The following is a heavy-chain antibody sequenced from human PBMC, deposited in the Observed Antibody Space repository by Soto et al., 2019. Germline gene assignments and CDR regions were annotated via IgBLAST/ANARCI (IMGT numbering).Heavy chain of an antibody. V-gene: IGHV4-4*02. J-gene: IGHJ4*02. Sequence: PSGTLSLTCAVSGGSVSSTQWWTWVRQAPGKGLEWLGEIYHIGSTYYNPSLKSRVSISVDTSKNQFSLKLSSVTAADTAVYYCALRLGDPGRLYFDYWGQGTLVTVSS. CDR1: GGSVSSTQW. CDR3: ALRLGDPGRLYFDY. CDR2: IYHIGST. D-gene: IGHD3-16*01.